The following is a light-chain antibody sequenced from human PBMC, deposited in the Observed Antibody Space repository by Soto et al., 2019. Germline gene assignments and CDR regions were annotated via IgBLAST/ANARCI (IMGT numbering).Light chain of an antibody. J-gene: IGKJ4*01. CDR1: QSISSN. CDR2: AAS. CDR3: QQGYSFPVT. V-gene: IGKV1-39*01. Sequence: DLQITQSPSSLSSSVGDRVTITCRASQSISSNLNWYQQKPGKAPKLLVYAASSLQSGVPSRFSGSGSGTDFTLTISSLQPEDFATYYCQQGYSFPVTFGGGTKVDIK.